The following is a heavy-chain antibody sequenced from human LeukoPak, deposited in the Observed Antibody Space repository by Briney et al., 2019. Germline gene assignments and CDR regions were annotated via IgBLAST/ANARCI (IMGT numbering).Heavy chain of an antibody. V-gene: IGHV4-59*01. J-gene: IGHJ4*02. CDR2: TDYSGTT. Sequence: PSETLSLTCTVSGGSISSYYWSWIRQPPGKGLVWIGYTDYSGTTNYNPSLKSRVTISVDTSKNQFSLKLSSVTAADTAVYYCARGVYIAAAQYAYWGQGTLVTVSS. CDR1: GGSISSYY. CDR3: ARGVYIAAAQYAY. D-gene: IGHD6-13*01.